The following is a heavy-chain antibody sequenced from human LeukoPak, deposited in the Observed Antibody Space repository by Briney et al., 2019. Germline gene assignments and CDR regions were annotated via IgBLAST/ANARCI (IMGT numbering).Heavy chain of an antibody. CDR2: IYSGGST. Sequence: GGSLRLSCAVSGFTVSSNYMSWVRQAPGKGLEWISVIYSGGSTYYADSVKGRFTISRDNSKNTLYLQMNSLRAEDTAVYYCARWAGYSSTWYGLFDYWGQGTLVTVSS. J-gene: IGHJ4*02. D-gene: IGHD6-13*01. CDR1: GFTVSSNY. CDR3: ARWAGYSSTWYGLFDY. V-gene: IGHV3-66*01.